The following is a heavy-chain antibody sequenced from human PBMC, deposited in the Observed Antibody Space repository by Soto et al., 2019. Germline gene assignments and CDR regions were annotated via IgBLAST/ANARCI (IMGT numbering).Heavy chain of an antibody. CDR3: ATGDILTGYAFDY. CDR2: IIPILGIA. V-gene: IGHV1-69*02. J-gene: IGHJ4*02. Sequence: QVQLVQSGAEVKKPGSSVKVSCKASGGTFSSYTISWVRQAPGQGLEWMGRIIPILGIANYAQKFQGRVTITADKSTSTAYMELSSLRSEDTAVYYCATGDILTGYAFDYWGQGTLVTVSS. D-gene: IGHD3-9*01. CDR1: GGTFSSYT.